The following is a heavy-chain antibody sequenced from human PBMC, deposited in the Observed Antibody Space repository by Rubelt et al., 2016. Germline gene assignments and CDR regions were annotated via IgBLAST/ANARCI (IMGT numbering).Heavy chain of an antibody. CDR2: TYYRSKWFN. CDR3: ARSDGYIDY. CDR1: GDSVSSSRVA. V-gene: IGHV6-1*01. J-gene: IGHJ4*02. D-gene: IGHD5-24*01. Sequence: VQLQQSGPGLVKPSQTLSLTCAISGDSVSSSRVAWNWIRQSPSRGLEWLGRTYYRSKWFNDYAESVKGRITINPDTSKHDVSTQLIAGTPEDTAVYYCARSDGYIDYWGQGTLVTVSS.